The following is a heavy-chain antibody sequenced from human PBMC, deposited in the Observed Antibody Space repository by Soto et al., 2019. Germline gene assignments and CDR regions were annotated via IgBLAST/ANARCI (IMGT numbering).Heavy chain of an antibody. CDR3: AREGDMKFHSDSSDEPGY. V-gene: IGHV1-3*01. J-gene: IGHJ4*02. D-gene: IGHD3-22*01. Sequence: ASVKVSCKASGYTFTSYAMHWVRQAPGQRLEWMGWINAGNGNTKYSQKFQGRVTITRDTSASTAYMELSSLRSEDTAVYYCAREGDMKFHSDSSDEPGYWGQGTLVTVSS. CDR1: GYTFTSYA. CDR2: INAGNGNT.